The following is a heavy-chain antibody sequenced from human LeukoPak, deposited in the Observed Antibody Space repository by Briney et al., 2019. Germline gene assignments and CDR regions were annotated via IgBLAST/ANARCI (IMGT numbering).Heavy chain of an antibody. CDR2: IIPIFGTA. Sequence: SVKVSCKASGGTFSSYAISWLRQAPGQGLEWMGRIIPIFGTANYAQKFQGRVTITTDESTSTAYMELSSLRSEDTAVYYCARDYGIVGATPPLAFDIWGQGTMVTVSS. V-gene: IGHV1-69*05. J-gene: IGHJ3*02. CDR3: ARDYGIVGATPPLAFDI. CDR1: GGTFSSYA. D-gene: IGHD1-26*01.